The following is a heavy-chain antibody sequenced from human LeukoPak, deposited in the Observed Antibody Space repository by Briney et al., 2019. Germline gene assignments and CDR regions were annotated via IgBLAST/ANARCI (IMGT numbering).Heavy chain of an antibody. CDR2: INHNGST. D-gene: IGHD4-17*01. Sequence: SETLSITCAVYGGSFSGYYWSWIRQPPGKGLEWIGEINHNGSTNYNPSLKSRVTISVDTSKNQFSLKLSSVTAADTAVYYCARGGYGDYYNWFDPWGQGTLVTVSS. CDR3: ARGGYGDYYNWFDP. V-gene: IGHV4-34*01. CDR1: GGSFSGYY. J-gene: IGHJ5*02.